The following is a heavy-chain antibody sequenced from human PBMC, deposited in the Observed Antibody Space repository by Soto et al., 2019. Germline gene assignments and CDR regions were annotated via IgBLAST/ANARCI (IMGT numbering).Heavy chain of an antibody. Sequence: EVKLVESGGGLVQPGGSLRLSCAASGITFSNYWMTWVRQAPGKGLEWVANVKHDGRGKYYVDSVTGRFTVSRDNAKNSLYLQMNSLRAEDTALYYCATAGVGITTGDFEYWGQGTLVTVSS. CDR2: VKHDGRGK. V-gene: IGHV3-7*01. J-gene: IGHJ4*02. CDR3: ATAGVGITTGDFEY. D-gene: IGHD1-26*01. CDR1: GITFSNYW.